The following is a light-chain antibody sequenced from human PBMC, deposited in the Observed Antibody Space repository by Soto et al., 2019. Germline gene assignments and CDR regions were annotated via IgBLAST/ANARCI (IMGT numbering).Light chain of an antibody. CDR1: ISDVGAYNY. CDR3: CSYAGGYTPYV. J-gene: IGLJ1*01. V-gene: IGLV2-11*01. Sequence: QSSLTHPRSVSRSPGQSVTISFTGSISDVGAYNYVSWYQQHPVKAPKLMIYEFTKRPSGVPDRFFGSKSRNTASLNISGLKAEDEADYYCCSYAGGYTPYVFGTGTKVTVL. CDR2: EFT.